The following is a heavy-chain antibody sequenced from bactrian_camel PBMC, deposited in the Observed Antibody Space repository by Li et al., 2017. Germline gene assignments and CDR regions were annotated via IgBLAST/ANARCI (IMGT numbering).Heavy chain of an antibody. CDR3: AEGRGSRGEHCYSLNY. J-gene: IGHJ4*01. D-gene: IGHD6*01. CDR2: IDSDGGT. V-gene: IGHV3S53*01. Sequence: QVQLVESGGGSVQVGGSLTLSCTVSGNGDGSGNWCTGWFRQAPGQEREGVATIDSDGGTSYADSVKGRFTISQDSAKNTVYLQMNNLRPEDTATYYCAEGRGSRGEHCYSLNYWGQGTQVTVS. CDR1: GNGDGSGNW.